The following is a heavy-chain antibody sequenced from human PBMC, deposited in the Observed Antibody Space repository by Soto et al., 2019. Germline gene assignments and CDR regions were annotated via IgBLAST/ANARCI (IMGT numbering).Heavy chain of an antibody. Sequence: SGSTLMNPTQTLTLPCTFSGFSLSTSGMCVSWIRQPPGKALEWLARIDWDDDKYYSTSLKTRLTISKDTSKNQVVLTMTNMDPVDTATYYCARIKWDGPFDYWAQGALVTVSS. CDR3: ARIKWDGPFDY. CDR2: IDWDDDK. CDR1: GFSLSTSGMC. V-gene: IGHV2-70*11. J-gene: IGHJ4*02. D-gene: IGHD1-26*01.